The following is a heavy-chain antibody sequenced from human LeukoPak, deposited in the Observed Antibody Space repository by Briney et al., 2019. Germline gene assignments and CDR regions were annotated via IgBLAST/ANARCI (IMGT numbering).Heavy chain of an antibody. D-gene: IGHD6-19*01. V-gene: IGHV4-34*01. CDR3: ARRSSGWYRNGMDV. CDR1: GGSFSGYY. CDR2: INHSGST. Sequence: SETLSLTCAVYGGSFSGYYWSWIRQPPGKGLEWIGEINHSGSTNYNPSLKSRVTISVDTSKNQFSLKLSSVTAADTAVYYCARRSSGWYRNGMDVWGQGTTVTVSS. J-gene: IGHJ6*02.